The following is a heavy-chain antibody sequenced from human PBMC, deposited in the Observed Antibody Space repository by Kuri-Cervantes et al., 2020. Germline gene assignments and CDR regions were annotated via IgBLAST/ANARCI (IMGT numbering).Heavy chain of an antibody. CDR1: GFTFDDYA. CDR2: ISWNSGSI. Sequence: GGSLRLSCAASGFTFDDYAMHWVRQAPGKGLEWVSGISWNSGSIGYADSVKGRFTISRDNAKNSLYLQMNSVRTEDTALYYCAKEYTTMVTSYYLDVWGKGTTVTVSS. D-gene: IGHD5-18*01. CDR3: AKEYTTMVTSYYLDV. J-gene: IGHJ6*03. V-gene: IGHV3-9*01.